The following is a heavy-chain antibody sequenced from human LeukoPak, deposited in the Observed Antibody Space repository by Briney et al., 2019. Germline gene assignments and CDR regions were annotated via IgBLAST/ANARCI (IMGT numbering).Heavy chain of an antibody. CDR1: GFTFSRIA. CDR3: AKGYSEYTSSWFDY. J-gene: IGHJ4*02. D-gene: IGHD6-13*01. V-gene: IGHV3-23*01. CDR2: ISGSGGRDST. Sequence: PGGSLRLSXAASGFTFSRIAMSWVRQAPGKGLEWVSGISGSGGRDSTYYADSVKGRFTISRDKSKNTVYLEMNSLRAEDTAVYYCAKGYSEYTSSWFDYWGQGTLVTVSS.